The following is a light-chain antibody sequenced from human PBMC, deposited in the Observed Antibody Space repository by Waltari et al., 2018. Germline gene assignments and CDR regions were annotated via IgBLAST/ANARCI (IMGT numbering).Light chain of an antibody. V-gene: IGLV2-8*01. J-gene: IGLJ3*02. CDR1: SGDVGRHNY. CDR2: DVS. Sequence: QSALTQPPSPSGSPGQSVTISCTVTSGDVGRHNYASWYQQQPGKGPKLIIYDVSKRPSGVPDRFSGSKSGNTASLTVSGLQAEDEADYYCCSYAGSSNSVFGGGTKLTVL. CDR3: CSYAGSSNSV.